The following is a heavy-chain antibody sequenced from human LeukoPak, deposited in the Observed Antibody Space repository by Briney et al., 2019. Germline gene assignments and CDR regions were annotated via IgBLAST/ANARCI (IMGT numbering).Heavy chain of an antibody. CDR3: ARQGGTVTTLDY. CDR2: IYYSGRT. J-gene: IGHJ4*02. D-gene: IGHD4-17*01. Sequence: SETLSLICSVSGGSISRSSFHWGWIRQPPGKGLEWIGSIYYSGRTYYNPSLRSRVTISVDTSKNQFSLKVSSVTAADTAVYYCARQGGTVTTLDYWGQGTLVTVSS. CDR1: GGSISRSSFH. V-gene: IGHV4-39*01.